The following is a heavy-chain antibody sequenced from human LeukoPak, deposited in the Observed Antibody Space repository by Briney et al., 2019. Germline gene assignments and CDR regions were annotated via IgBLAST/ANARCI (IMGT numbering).Heavy chain of an antibody. Sequence: PSETLSLTCTVSGGSISSYYWSWIRQPPGKGLEWIGYIYHSGSTYYNPSLKSRVTISVDRSKNQFSLKLSSVTAADTAVYYCARERRNYFDYWGQGTLVTVSS. CDR2: IYHSGST. CDR3: ARERRNYFDY. V-gene: IGHV4-59*12. J-gene: IGHJ4*02. CDR1: GGSISSYY.